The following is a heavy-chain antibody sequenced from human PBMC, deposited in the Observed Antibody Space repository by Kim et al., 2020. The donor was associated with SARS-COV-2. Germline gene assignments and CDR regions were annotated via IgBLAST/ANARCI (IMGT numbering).Heavy chain of an antibody. J-gene: IGHJ6*03. CDR2: INHSGST. Sequence: SETLSLTCAVYGGSFSGYYWSWIRQPLGKGLEWIGEINHSGSTNYNPSLKSRVTISVDTSKNQFSLKLSSVTAADTAVYYCARTVVVVPAAIFNPYYYYYMDVWGKGTTVTVSS. D-gene: IGHD2-2*01. V-gene: IGHV4-34*01. CDR1: GGSFSGYY. CDR3: ARTVVVVPAAIFNPYYYYYMDV.